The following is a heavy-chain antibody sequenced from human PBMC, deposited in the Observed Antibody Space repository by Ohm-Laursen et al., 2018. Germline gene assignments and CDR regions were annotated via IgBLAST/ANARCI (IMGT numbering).Heavy chain of an antibody. V-gene: IGHV3-23*01. CDR2: ISGSGGST. CDR1: GFTFSSYA. D-gene: IGHD4-17*01. CDR3: ARARSLNGDYVGIDY. J-gene: IGHJ4*02. Sequence: SLRLSCTASGFTFSSYAMSWVRQAPGKGLEWVSAISGSGGSTYYADSVKGRFTISRDNSKNTLYLQMNSLRAEDTAVYYCARARSLNGDYVGIDYWGQGTLVTVSS.